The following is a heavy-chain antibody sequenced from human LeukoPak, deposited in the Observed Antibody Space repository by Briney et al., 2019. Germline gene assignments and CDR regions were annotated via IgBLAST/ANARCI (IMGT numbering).Heavy chain of an antibody. CDR3: ATRPYYYDSSGYYYEGGNWFDP. CDR1: GGTLSSYA. J-gene: IGHJ5*02. Sequence: ASVKVSCKASGGTLSSYAISWVRQAPGQGLEWMGRIIPIFGTANYAQKFQGRVTITTDESTSTAYMELSSLRSEGTAVYYCATRPYYYDSSGYYYEGGNWFDPWGQGTLVTVSS. D-gene: IGHD3-22*01. V-gene: IGHV1-69*05. CDR2: IIPIFGTA.